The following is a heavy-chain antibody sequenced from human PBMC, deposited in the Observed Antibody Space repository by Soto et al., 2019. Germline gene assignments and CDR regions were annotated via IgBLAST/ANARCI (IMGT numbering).Heavy chain of an antibody. Sequence: QVQLVESGGGVVQPGRSLRLSCAASGFTFSSYAMHWVRQAPGKGLEWVAVISYDGSNKYYADSVKGRFTISRDNSKNTLYLQMNSLRAEDTAVYYCARDVVVVAATGYYYGMDVWGQGTTVTVCS. V-gene: IGHV3-30-3*01. J-gene: IGHJ6*02. CDR2: ISYDGSNK. CDR1: GFTFSSYA. CDR3: ARDVVVVAATGYYYGMDV. D-gene: IGHD2-15*01.